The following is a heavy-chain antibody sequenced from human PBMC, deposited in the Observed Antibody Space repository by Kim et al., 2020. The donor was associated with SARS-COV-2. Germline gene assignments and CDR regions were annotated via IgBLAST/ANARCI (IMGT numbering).Heavy chain of an antibody. V-gene: IGHV3-15*01. Sequence: GGSLRLSCVGSGFSFTYAWMSWVRQAPGKGLEWLGRIRSKRDGGITDYAAPVKGRFIISRDDSENTLFLQLNSLKNEDTAVHYCATGQGGYDLPDYWGQG. J-gene: IGHJ4*02. CDR3: ATGQGGYDLPDY. CDR1: GFSFTYAW. D-gene: IGHD5-12*01. CDR2: IRSKRDGGIT.